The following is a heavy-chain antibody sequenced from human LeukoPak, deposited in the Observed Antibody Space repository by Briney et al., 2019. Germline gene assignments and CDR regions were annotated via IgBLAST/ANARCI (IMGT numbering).Heavy chain of an antibody. V-gene: IGHV3-11*04. J-gene: IGHJ3*02. CDR3: ARDLRDSSGIPHDAFDI. D-gene: IGHD6-19*01. CDR2: ISSSGSTI. Sequence: PGGSLRLSCAASGFTFSDYYMSWIRQAPGKGLEWVSYISSSGSTIYYADSVEGRFTISRDNAKNSLYLQMNSLRAEDTAVYYCARDLRDSSGIPHDAFDIWGQGTMVTVSS. CDR1: GFTFSDYY.